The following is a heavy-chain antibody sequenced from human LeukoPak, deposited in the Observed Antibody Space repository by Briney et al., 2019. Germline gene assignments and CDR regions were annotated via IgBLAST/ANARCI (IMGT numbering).Heavy chain of an antibody. CDR2: IHYSGST. D-gene: IGHD4-17*01. V-gene: IGHV4-59*08. CDR1: GGSISSYY. CDR3: ARHSDYGDYPLGH. J-gene: IGHJ4*02. Sequence: SETLSLTCTVSGGSISSYYWNWIRQPPGKGLEWIGYIHYSGSTNYNPSLKSRVTISLDTSKNQFSLKLSSVTAADTAVFYCARHSDYGDYPLGHWGQGTLVTVSS.